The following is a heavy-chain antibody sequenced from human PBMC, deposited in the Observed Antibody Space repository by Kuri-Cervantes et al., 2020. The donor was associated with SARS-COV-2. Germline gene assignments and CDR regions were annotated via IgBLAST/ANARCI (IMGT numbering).Heavy chain of an antibody. J-gene: IGHJ6*02. V-gene: IGHV1-2*04. D-gene: IGHD2-21*02. CDR1: GYTFTGYY. CDR2: INPNSGGT. CDR3: AGGVTPNYGMDV. Sequence: ASVKVSCKASGYTFTGYYMHWVRQAPGQGLEWMGWINPNSGGTNYAQKFQGWVTMTRDTSISTAYMELSRLRSDDTAVYYCAGGVTPNYGMDVWGQGTTVTVSS.